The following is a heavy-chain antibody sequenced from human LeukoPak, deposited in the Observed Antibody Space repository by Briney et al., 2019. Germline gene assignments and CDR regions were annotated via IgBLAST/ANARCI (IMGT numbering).Heavy chain of an antibody. Sequence: GGSLRLSCAASGFTFSSYAMSWVRQAPGKGLAWVSTISGGSGSTYCADSVKGRFTISRDNSKNALYLQVNSLRADDAALYYCAKSHYYGSGSTDYWGQGTLVTVSS. CDR3: AKSHYYGSGSTDY. D-gene: IGHD3-10*01. J-gene: IGHJ4*02. CDR1: GFTFSSYA. CDR2: ISGGSGST. V-gene: IGHV3-23*01.